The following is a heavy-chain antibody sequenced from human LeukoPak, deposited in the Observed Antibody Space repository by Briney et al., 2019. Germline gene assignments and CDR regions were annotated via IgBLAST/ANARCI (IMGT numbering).Heavy chain of an antibody. CDR1: GFTFITYS. CDR2: ISGDSTYI. V-gene: IGHV3-21*01. D-gene: IGHD6-13*01. J-gene: IGHJ4*02. CDR3: VRAVFSSSYYWDY. Sequence: GGSLRLFCAASGFTFITYSLIWVRQAPGKGLEWVSSISGDSTYIYYADSVKGRFTISRDNAKNSLFLQMSSLRAEDTAVYYCVRAVFSSSYYWDYWGQGTLVTVSS.